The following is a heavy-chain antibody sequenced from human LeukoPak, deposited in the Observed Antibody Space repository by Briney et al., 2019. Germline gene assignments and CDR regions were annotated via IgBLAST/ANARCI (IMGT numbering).Heavy chain of an antibody. CDR1: GGSIGSGSYY. CDR3: AGSGHYYVSSGYYSYYFDY. Sequence: SQTLSLTCTVSGGSIGSGSYYWSWIRQPAGKGLEWIGRIYTSGSTNYNPSLKSRVTISVDTSKNQFSLKLSSVTAADTAVYYCAGSGHYYVSSGYYSYYFDYWGQGTLVTVSS. CDR2: IYTSGST. J-gene: IGHJ4*02. V-gene: IGHV4-61*02. D-gene: IGHD3-22*01.